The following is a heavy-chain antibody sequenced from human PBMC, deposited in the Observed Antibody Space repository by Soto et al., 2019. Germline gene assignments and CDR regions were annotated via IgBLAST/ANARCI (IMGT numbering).Heavy chain of an antibody. V-gene: IGHV3-74*01. D-gene: IGHD2-8*01. CDR2: NSSDGRTK. J-gene: IGHJ6*02. CDR1: GFSFSRYQ. Sequence: SLRLSCPASGFSFSRYQLYWFRQAPGTGPVWVAHNSSDGRTKNDTAYVKRPFTITSNKAKNTLYMQMNSQRAEDTAVYYCASATPLPVWQTLIMEYYYYGMDVWGQGTTVTVSS. CDR3: ASATPLPVWQTLIMEYYYYGMDV.